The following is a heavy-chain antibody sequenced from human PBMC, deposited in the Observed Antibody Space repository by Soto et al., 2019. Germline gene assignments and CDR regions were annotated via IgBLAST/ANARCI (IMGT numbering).Heavy chain of an antibody. J-gene: IGHJ4*02. CDR1: GFTFSSYA. Sequence: GGSLRLSCAASGFTFSSYAMHWVRQAPGKGLEWVAVISYDGSNKYYADSVKGRFTISRDNSKNTLYLQMNSLRAEDTAVYYCARDLYSSSPAIGDYWGQGTLVTVSS. D-gene: IGHD6-13*01. V-gene: IGHV3-30-3*01. CDR2: ISYDGSNK. CDR3: ARDLYSSSPAIGDY.